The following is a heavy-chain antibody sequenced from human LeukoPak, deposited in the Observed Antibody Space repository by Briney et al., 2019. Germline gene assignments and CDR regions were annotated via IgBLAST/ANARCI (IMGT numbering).Heavy chain of an antibody. CDR3: ARREGGWHLDY. V-gene: IGHV5-51*03. CDR1: GYNFTNYW. D-gene: IGHD6-19*01. J-gene: IGHJ4*02. CDR2: IYPGDSDT. Sequence: GESLTSSCTGSGYNFTNYWIGWVRQMPGKGLEWMGIIYPGDSDTRYSPSFQGQVTISADKSISTAYLQWSSLTASDTAMYYCARREGGWHLDYWGQGTLVTVSS.